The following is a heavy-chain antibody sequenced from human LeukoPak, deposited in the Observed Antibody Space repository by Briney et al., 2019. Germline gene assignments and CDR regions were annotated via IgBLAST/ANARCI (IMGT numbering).Heavy chain of an antibody. CDR2: IYYSGST. CDR3: AREPPSLGLDY. D-gene: IGHD1-26*01. CDR1: GGSISSSSYY. J-gene: IGHJ4*02. Sequence: PSETLSLTCTVSGGSISSSSYYWGWIRQPPGKGLEWIGSIYYSGSTYYDPSLKSRVTISVDTSKNQFSLKLSSVTAADTAVYYCAREPPSLGLDYWGQGTLVTVPS. V-gene: IGHV4-39*07.